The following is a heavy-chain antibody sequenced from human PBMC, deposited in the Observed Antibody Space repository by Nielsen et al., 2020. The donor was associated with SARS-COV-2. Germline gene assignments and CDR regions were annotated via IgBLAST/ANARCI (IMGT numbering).Heavy chain of an antibody. CDR2: IYYSGST. D-gene: IGHD3-3*01. J-gene: IGHJ6*02. CDR1: GGSISSGGYY. CDR3: ARDTLAGITIFGVVTHYGMDV. Sequence: SETLSLTYTVSGGSISSGGYYWSWIRQHPGKGLEWIGYIYYSGSTYYNPSLKSRVTISVDTSKNQFSLKLSSVTAADTAVYYCARDTLAGITIFGVVTHYGMDVWGQGTTVTVSS. V-gene: IGHV4-31*03.